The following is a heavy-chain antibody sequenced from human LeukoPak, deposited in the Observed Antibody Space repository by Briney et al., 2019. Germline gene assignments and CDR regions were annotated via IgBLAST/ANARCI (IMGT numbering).Heavy chain of an antibody. D-gene: IGHD6-13*01. V-gene: IGHV4-61*01. CDR2: VSYGGST. CDR1: GGSVSSHSNY. Sequence: AAETLSLTCAASGGSVSSHSNYWGWVRPPPGKGLEWVVDVSYGGSTHYNPSLKRRSSVSVGTSNYKLSLKLGPVTAADTAFYYCARGYRKNWRFDYWGRGTLVTVSS. J-gene: IGHJ4*02. CDR3: ARGYRKNWRFDY.